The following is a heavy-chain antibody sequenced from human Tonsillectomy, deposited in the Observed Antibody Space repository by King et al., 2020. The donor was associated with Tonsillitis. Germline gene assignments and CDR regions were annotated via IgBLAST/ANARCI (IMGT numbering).Heavy chain of an antibody. CDR1: GFTVSSNY. CDR2: IYTGGST. D-gene: IGHD2-2*02. CDR3: ARDYYCSSTSCYMGDAFDI. J-gene: IGHJ3*02. V-gene: IGHV3-53*01. Sequence: VQLVESGGGLIQPGGSLRLSCAASGFTVSSNYMSWVRQAPGKGLEWVSVIYTGGSTYYADSVKGRFTISRDNSKNTLYLQMNSLRAEDTAVYYWARDYYCSSTSCYMGDAFDIWGQGTMVTVSS.